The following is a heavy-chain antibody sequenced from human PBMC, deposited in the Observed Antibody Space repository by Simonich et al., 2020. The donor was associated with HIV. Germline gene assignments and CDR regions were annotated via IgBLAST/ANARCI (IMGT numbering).Heavy chain of an antibody. D-gene: IGHD4-17*01. J-gene: IGHJ4*02. CDR3: ARGRTVTTTGIDY. V-gene: IGHV4-4*02. CDR1: GGSISSSNW. CDR2: IYHRGST. Sequence: QVQLQESGPGLVKPSGTLSLRCAVSGGSISSSNWWSWVRQPPGKGLEWIGEIYHRGSTNDNPSLKSRFTISVATSNNQFSLRLSSVTAADTAVYYCARGRTVTTTGIDYWGQGTLVTVSS.